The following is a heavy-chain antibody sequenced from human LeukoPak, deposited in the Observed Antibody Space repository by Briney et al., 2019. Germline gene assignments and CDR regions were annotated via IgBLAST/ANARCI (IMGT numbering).Heavy chain of an antibody. Sequence: VASVKVSCKASGYTFASYGISWVRQAPGQGLEWMGWISAYDGNTNYAQKLQGRVTMTTDASTSIAYMELRSLKSDDTAVYYCARDRLVSSGWSWGAFDIWGQGTMVTVSS. J-gene: IGHJ3*02. CDR2: ISAYDGNT. CDR3: ARDRLVSSGWSWGAFDI. CDR1: GYTFASYG. V-gene: IGHV1-18*01. D-gene: IGHD6-19*01.